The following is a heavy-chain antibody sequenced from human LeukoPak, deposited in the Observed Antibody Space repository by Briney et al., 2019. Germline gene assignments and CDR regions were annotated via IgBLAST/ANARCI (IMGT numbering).Heavy chain of an antibody. CDR1: GYTFTGYY. V-gene: IGHV1-69*04. J-gene: IGHJ3*02. Sequence: ASVKVSCKASGYTFTGYYMHWVRQAPGQGLEWMGRIIPILGIANYAQKFQGRVTITADKSTSTAYMELSSLRSEDTAVYYCARGLRAFDIWGQGTMVTVSS. CDR2: IIPILGIA. CDR3: ARGLRAFDI.